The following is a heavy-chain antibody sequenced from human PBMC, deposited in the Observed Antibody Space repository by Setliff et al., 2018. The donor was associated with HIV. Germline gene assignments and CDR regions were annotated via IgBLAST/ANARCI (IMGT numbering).Heavy chain of an antibody. CDR2: IKQDGSEI. J-gene: IGHJ4*02. Sequence: HPGGSLRLSCATSGFTFSDYWMDWVRQTPGKGLEWVATIKQDGSEIYYVDSVKGRFTISRDNSKNTLYLQMNSLRAEDTAVYYCARVRLYNSALDYWGQGTLVTVSS. D-gene: IGHD3-22*01. CDR3: ARVRLYNSALDY. V-gene: IGHV3-7*01. CDR1: GFTFSDYW.